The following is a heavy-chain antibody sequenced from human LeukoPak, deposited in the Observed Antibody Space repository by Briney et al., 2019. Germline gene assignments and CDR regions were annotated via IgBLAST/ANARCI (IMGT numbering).Heavy chain of an antibody. D-gene: IGHD5-24*01. CDR3: ARDRSLSRDGYNYAPHGAFDI. J-gene: IGHJ3*02. CDR2: ISPSGGST. Sequence: ASVKVSCKASGYTFTSYYMHWVRQAPGQGLEWMGIISPSGGSTSYAQKFQGRVTMTRDTSTSTVYMELSSLRSEDTAVYYCARDRSLSRDGYNYAPHGAFDIWGQGTMVTVSS. CDR1: GYTFTSYY. V-gene: IGHV1-46*01.